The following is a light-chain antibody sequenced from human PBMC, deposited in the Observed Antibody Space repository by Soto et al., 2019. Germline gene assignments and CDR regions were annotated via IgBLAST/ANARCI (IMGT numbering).Light chain of an antibody. CDR1: QSVTSN. J-gene: IGKJ4*01. CDR2: GAS. CDR3: QQYNNWPLT. Sequence: EVVMAQSPVTLSVSPGEGATLSCRASQSVTSNLAWYQQKPGQAPRLLIYGASTRATGIPARFSGSGSETEFPLTLSGLQSQDFAVYYCQQYNNWPLTFGGGTEVEIK. V-gene: IGKV3-15*01.